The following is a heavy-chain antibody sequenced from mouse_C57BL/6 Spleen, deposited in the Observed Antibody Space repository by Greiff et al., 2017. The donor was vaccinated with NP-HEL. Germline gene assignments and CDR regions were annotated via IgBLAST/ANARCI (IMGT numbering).Heavy chain of an antibody. CDR1: GYAFSSSW. V-gene: IGHV1-82*01. CDR2: IYPGDGDT. J-gene: IGHJ4*01. D-gene: IGHD1-1*01. Sequence: QVQLKQSGPELVKPGASVKISCKASGYAFSSSWMNWVKQRPGKGLEWIGRIYPGDGDTNYNGKFKGKATLTADKSSSTAYMQLSSLTSEDSAVYFCARHNYYGSRGSYYYAMDYWGQGTSVTVSS. CDR3: ARHNYYGSRGSYYYAMDY.